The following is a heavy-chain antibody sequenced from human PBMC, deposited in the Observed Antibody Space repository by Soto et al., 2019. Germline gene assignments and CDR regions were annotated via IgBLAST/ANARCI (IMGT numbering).Heavy chain of an antibody. CDR1: GGSISSGDYY. V-gene: IGHV4-30-4*01. J-gene: IGHJ4*02. CDR3: ARQSNSYCYEWYFDY. CDR2: IYYSGSI. D-gene: IGHD5-18*01. Sequence: SETLSLTCTVSGGSISSGDYYWSWIRQPPGKGLEWIGYIYYSGSIYYNPSLKSRVTISLDTSKNQFSLKLSSVIAADLALYFCARQSNSYCYEWYFDYWGQGTLVTVAS.